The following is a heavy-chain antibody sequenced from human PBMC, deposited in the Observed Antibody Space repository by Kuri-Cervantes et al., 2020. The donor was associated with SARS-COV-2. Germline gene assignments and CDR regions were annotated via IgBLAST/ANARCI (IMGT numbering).Heavy chain of an antibody. CDR3: AKFAERQLIYFQH. CDR2: ISGGGRTT. D-gene: IGHD3/OR15-3a*01. CDR1: GFTFSSYA. J-gene: IGHJ1*01. Sequence: GGSLRLSCAASGFTFSSYAMSWVRKAPGKGLDGVSSISGGGRTTYYADSVMCRFTISKDKLSDTLSLQINSLRVEATASYFCAKFAERQLIYFQHWGQGTVVTVAS. V-gene: IGHV3-23*01.